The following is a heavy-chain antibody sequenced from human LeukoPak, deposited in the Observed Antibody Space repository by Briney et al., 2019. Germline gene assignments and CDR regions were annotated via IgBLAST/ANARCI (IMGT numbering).Heavy chain of an antibody. D-gene: IGHD5-24*01. CDR1: GFTVSSNY. V-gene: IGHV3-53*01. Sequence: QPGGSLRLSCAASGFTVSSNYMSWVRQAPGKGLEWVSVIYSGGSTYYADPVKGRFTISRDNSKNTLYLQMNSLRAEDTAVYYCARGGDGYNYWFDPWGQGTLVTVSS. J-gene: IGHJ5*02. CDR3: ARGGDGYNYWFDP. CDR2: IYSGGST.